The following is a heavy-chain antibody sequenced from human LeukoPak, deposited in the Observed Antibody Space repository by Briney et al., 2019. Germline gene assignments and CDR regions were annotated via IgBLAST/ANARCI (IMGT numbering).Heavy chain of an antibody. CDR2: IRSEAYGGTT. Sequence: PGRSLRLSCTASGFSFGDYSMNWVRQAPGKGLEWVGFIRSEAYGGTTQYAASVKGRFTISRDDSKSIAYLQMNSLKTEDTAVYYCTSQLQLLTFFDYWGQGTLVTVSS. D-gene: IGHD6-13*01. V-gene: IGHV3-49*04. J-gene: IGHJ4*02. CDR3: TSQLQLLTFFDY. CDR1: GFSFGDYS.